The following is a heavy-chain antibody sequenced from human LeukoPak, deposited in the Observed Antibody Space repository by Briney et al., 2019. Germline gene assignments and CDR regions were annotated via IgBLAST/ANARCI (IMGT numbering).Heavy chain of an antibody. J-gene: IGHJ4*02. D-gene: IGHD1-26*01. V-gene: IGHV4-39*07. Sequence: PSETLSLTCTVSGVSISSSSYYWGWIRQPPGKGLEWIGSIYYSGSTYYNPSLKSRVTISVDTSKNQFSLKLSSVTAADTAVYYCARELGGSYYFDYWGQGTLVTVSS. CDR2: IYYSGST. CDR1: GVSISSSSYY. CDR3: ARELGGSYYFDY.